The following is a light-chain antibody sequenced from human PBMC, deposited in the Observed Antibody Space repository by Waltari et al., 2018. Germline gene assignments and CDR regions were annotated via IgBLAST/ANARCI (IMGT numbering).Light chain of an antibody. V-gene: IGLV2-8*01. CDR2: EVS. CDR1: SSDVGGYNY. Sequence: QSALTQPPSASGSPGQSVTISCTGTSSDVGGYNYVSWYQQHPGKAPKLMIYEVSKRPSGGPDRFAGSKSGNTASLTVSGLQAEDEADYYCSSHAGSPVVFGGGTKLTVL. CDR3: SSHAGSPVV. J-gene: IGLJ2*01.